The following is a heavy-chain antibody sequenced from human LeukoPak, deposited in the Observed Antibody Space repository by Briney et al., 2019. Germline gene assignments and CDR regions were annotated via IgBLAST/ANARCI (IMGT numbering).Heavy chain of an antibody. CDR2: ISSSGSII. CDR1: EPTFSDYY. CDR3: ARFMIREVTADNWFDP. J-gene: IGHJ5*02. Sequence: PGGSLRPSCAASEPTFSDYYMSWIRQAPAKGLEWVSYISSSGSIIYYTDSVKGRFTISRDNAKNSLSLQMNSLRAEDTAVYYCARFMIREVTADNWFDPWGQGTLVTVSS. V-gene: IGHV3-11*01. D-gene: IGHD3-10*01.